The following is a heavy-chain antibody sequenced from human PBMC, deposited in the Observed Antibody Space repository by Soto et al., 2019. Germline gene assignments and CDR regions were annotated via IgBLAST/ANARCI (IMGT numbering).Heavy chain of an antibody. CDR1: GFTFDDYA. V-gene: IGHV3-9*01. CDR3: ARGGALGSFAY. CDR2: ISWNSGRI. J-gene: IGHJ4*02. Sequence: SLRLSCAASGFTFDDYAMYWVRQAPGKGLEWVSGISWNSGRIGYADSVKGRFTISRDNAKNTLYLQMNSLRVEDTAVYYCARGGALGSFAYWGQGILVTVSS. D-gene: IGHD1-26*01.